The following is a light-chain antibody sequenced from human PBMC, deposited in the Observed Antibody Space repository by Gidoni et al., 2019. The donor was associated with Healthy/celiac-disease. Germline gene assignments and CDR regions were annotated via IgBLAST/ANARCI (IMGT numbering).Light chain of an antibody. CDR3: YQYNSYSSLT. V-gene: IGKV1-5*03. J-gene: IGKJ5*01. Sequence: DIQITPAPSTRSASVGDRVTHTCRASQSISSWLSWYQQKPGNAAKLLLYKASSIESGVPSMFIGSGSGTAYTLLISSLQPDDFATYYCYQYNSYSSLTFGQXTRLEIK. CDR2: KAS. CDR1: QSISSW.